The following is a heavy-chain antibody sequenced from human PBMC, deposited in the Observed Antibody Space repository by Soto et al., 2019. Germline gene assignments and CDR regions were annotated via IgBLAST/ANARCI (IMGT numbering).Heavy chain of an antibody. V-gene: IGHV3-30*18. CDR1: GFTFSSYG. D-gene: IGHD5-18*01. J-gene: IGHJ4*02. CDR3: AKEGREYSYGYPTRDREYYFDY. CDR2: ISYDGSNK. Sequence: ESGGGVVQPGRSLRLSCAASGFTFSSYGMHWVRQAPGKGLEWVAVISYDGSNKYYADSVKGRFTISRDNSKNTLYLQMNSLRAEDTAVYYCAKEGREYSYGYPTRDREYYFDYWGQGTLVTVSS.